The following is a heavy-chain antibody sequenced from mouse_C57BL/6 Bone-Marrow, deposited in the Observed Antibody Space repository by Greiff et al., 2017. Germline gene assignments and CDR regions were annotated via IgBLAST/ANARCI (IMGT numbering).Heavy chain of an antibody. J-gene: IGHJ4*01. Sequence: EVKLVESGGGLVQPGGSLKLSCAASGFTFSDYYMYWVRQTPEKRLEWVAYISNGGGSTYYPDTVKGRFTISGDNAKNTLYLQMSRLKSEDTAMYYCARQGWLLYAMDYWGQGTSVTVSS. CDR1: GFTFSDYY. CDR2: ISNGGGST. D-gene: IGHD2-3*01. CDR3: ARQGWLLYAMDY. V-gene: IGHV5-12*01.